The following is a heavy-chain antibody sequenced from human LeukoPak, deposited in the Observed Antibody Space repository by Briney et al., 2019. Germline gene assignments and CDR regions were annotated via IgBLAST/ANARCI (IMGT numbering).Heavy chain of an antibody. CDR2: INPNSGGT. J-gene: IGHJ4*02. CDR3: ARDSGRGYCTNGVCCTDDY. Sequence: ASVKVSCKASGYTFTGYYMHWVRQAPGQGLEWMGRINPNSGGTNYAQKFQGRVTMTRDTSISTAYMELSRLRSDDTAVYYCARDSGRGYCTNGVCCTDDYWGQGTLVTVSS. D-gene: IGHD2-8*01. V-gene: IGHV1-2*06. CDR1: GYTFTGYY.